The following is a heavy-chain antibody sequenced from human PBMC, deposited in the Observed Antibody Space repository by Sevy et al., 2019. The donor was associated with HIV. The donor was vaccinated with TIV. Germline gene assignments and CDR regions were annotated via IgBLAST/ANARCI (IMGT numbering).Heavy chain of an antibody. CDR1: GGSFTSDY. Sequence: SENLSLTCIVSGGSFTSDYWSWIRQPPGKGLEWIGYLYNRGSTTYNASFKSRVTISVDTSKKQIYLKLNSVTAADTAVYYCARQHSSSFGIDYWGQGTRVTVSS. CDR3: ARQHSSSFGIDY. D-gene: IGHD6-6*01. CDR2: LYNRGST. J-gene: IGHJ4*02. V-gene: IGHV4-59*08.